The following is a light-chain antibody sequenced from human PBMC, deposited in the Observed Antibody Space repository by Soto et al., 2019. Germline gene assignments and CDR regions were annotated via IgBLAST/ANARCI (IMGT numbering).Light chain of an antibody. Sequence: QSVLPQPRSVSGSPGQSVTISCTGTRGDGGDYDYVSWYQQHPGKAPKVLLYDVSKRPSGVPDRFSGSRSGNTASLTISGIQADHVGEYDGLSYAGTTASLRVFGTGTKVTVL. CDR1: RGDGGDYDY. CDR2: DVS. J-gene: IGLJ1*01. CDR3: LSYAGTTASLRV. V-gene: IGLV2-11*01.